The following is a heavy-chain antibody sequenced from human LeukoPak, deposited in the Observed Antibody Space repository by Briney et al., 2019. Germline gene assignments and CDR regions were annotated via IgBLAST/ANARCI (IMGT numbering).Heavy chain of an antibody. V-gene: IGHV3-7*04. CDR3: ARGSTGTPHPIPFDY. J-gene: IGHJ4*02. CDR2: IYQDGSEK. CDR1: GFTFSNYW. Sequence: GGTLRLSCAASGFTFSNYWMTWVRQAPGKGLDWVGNIYQDGSEKYYADSVKGRFTSSRNNTKNSLYLQMNRLRAEDTAVYYGARGSTGTPHPIPFDYWGQGTLVTVSS. D-gene: IGHD4-17*01.